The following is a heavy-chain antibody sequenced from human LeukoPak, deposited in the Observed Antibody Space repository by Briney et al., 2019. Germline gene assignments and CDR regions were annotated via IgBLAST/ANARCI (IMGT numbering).Heavy chain of an antibody. CDR1: GYTFTSYW. D-gene: IGHD3-10*01. CDR3: VRHYASGQDY. V-gene: IGHV5-10-1*01. Sequence: GASLKISCQASGYTFTSYWISWVRHAPGKGLEWMARIDPRDSFTRYGPSFQGHVTISSDKSINTAYLHWSSLKASDTATYYCVRHYASGQDYWGQGTLVTVSS. J-gene: IGHJ4*02. CDR2: IDPRDSFT.